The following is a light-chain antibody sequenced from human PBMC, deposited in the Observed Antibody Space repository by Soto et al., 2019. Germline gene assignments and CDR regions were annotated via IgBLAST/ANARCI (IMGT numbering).Light chain of an antibody. CDR1: QSLVYSDGNTY. CDR2: KVS. J-gene: IGKJ1*01. Sequence: VVMTQSPLSQPVTLGQPASISCRSSQSLVYSDGNTYLNWFQQRPAQSPRRLIYKVSNRDSGVPDRFSGRGSGTDFTLKISRVDAEDVGIYYCMQGTHWPSSYGQGTKGEIK. CDR3: MQGTHWPSS. V-gene: IGKV2-30*01.